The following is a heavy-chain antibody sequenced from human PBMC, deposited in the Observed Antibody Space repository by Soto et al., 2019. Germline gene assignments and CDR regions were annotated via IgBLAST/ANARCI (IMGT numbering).Heavy chain of an antibody. CDR1: GYAFTICG. CDR3: ARDSRITIFGVALVDAFDI. Sequence: ASAKVSCKASGYAFTICGISWVRQAPGQGLEWMGWISAYNGNTNYAQKLQGRVTMTTDTSTSTAYMELRSLRSDDTAVYYCARDSRITIFGVALVDAFDIWGQGTMVTVSS. D-gene: IGHD3-3*01. CDR2: ISAYNGNT. J-gene: IGHJ3*02. V-gene: IGHV1-18*01.